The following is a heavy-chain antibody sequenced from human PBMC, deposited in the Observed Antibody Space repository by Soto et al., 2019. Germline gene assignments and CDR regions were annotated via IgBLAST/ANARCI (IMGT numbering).Heavy chain of an antibody. Sequence: PGESLKISCKGSGYSFPKYYIGWVRQMPGKDLEWMAIIYPDDSDTRYSPSFQGQVTISADKSISTAYLQWSSLKASDTAMYYCARHNTQSGEFDYWGQGTLVTVSS. V-gene: IGHV5-51*01. CDR3: ARHNTQSGEFDY. CDR1: GYSFPKYY. J-gene: IGHJ4*02. D-gene: IGHD3-10*01. CDR2: IYPDDSDT.